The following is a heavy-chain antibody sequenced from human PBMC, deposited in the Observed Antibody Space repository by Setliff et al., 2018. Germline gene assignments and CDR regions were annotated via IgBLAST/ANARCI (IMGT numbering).Heavy chain of an antibody. V-gene: IGHV3-73*01. D-gene: IGHD6-13*01. CDR3: AKVSSRGSGWYDPEYYFDY. CDR2: IRSKANSYAT. J-gene: IGHJ4*02. Sequence: GESLKISCAASGFTFSGSAMHWVRQASGKGLEWVGRIRSKANSYATAYAASVKGRFTISRDGSKNTAYLQMNSLRAEDTAVYYCAKVSSRGSGWYDPEYYFDYWGQGTLVTVSS. CDR1: GFTFSGSA.